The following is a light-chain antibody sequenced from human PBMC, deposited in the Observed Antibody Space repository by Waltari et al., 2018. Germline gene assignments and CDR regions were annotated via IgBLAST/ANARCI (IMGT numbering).Light chain of an antibody. Sequence: QSGLTPPPSVSGAPGQRVTISCTGSSSNIGAGYDVPWYQLLPGTAPKLLIYGNSNRPSGVPDRFSGSKSGTSASLAITGLQAEDEADYYCQSYDSSLSGSVFGGGTKLTVL. CDR3: QSYDSSLSGSV. V-gene: IGLV1-40*01. CDR1: SSNIGAGYD. CDR2: GNS. J-gene: IGLJ2*01.